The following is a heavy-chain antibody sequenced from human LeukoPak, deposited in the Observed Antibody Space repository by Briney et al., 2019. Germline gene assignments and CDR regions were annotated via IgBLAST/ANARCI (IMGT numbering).Heavy chain of an antibody. CDR3: AKDNGFGEGVGAFDI. Sequence: PGRSLRLSCAASGFTFDDYAMHWVRQAPGKGLEWVSGISWNSGSIGYADSVKGRFTISRDNAKNSLYLQMNSLRAEDTAVYYCAKDNGFGEGVGAFDIWSQGTMVTVSS. CDR2: ISWNSGSI. D-gene: IGHD3-10*01. CDR1: GFTFDDYA. V-gene: IGHV3-9*01. J-gene: IGHJ3*02.